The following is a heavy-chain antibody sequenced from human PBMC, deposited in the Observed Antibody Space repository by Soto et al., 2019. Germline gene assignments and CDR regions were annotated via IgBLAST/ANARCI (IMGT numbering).Heavy chain of an antibody. V-gene: IGHV4-59*08. CDR2: IDSNGGT. CDR3: TRLGGYYQALDS. D-gene: IGHD3-3*01. J-gene: IGHJ4*02. Sequence: PSETLSLTCTVSDDSSSSYKWSWIRQPPGRRLEWIGYIDSNGGTSYNPSLQSRVTISIDTSTKQFSLKLSSVTAADTAVYYCTRLGGYYQALDSWGQGTLVTVS. CDR1: DDSSSSYK.